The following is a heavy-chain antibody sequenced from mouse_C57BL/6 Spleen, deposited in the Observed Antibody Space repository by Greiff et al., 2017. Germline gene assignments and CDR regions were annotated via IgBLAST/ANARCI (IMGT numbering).Heavy chain of an antibody. J-gene: IGHJ3*01. CDR3: TKDDYDFAY. CDR1: GYTFTDYE. Sequence: QVHVKQSGAELVRPGASVTLSCKASGYTFTDYEMHWVKQTPVHGLEWIGAIDPETGGTAYNQKFKGKAILTADKSSSTAYMELRSLTSEDSAVYYCTKDDYDFAYWGQGTLVTVSA. CDR2: IDPETGGT. V-gene: IGHV1-15*01. D-gene: IGHD2-4*01.